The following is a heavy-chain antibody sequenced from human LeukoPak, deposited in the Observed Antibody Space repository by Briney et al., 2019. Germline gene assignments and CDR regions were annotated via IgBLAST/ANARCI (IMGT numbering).Heavy chain of an antibody. V-gene: IGHV3-33*01. Sequence: GGSLRLSCAASGFTFSSYGMHWVRQAPGKGLEWVAVIWYDGSNKYYADSVKGRFIISRGNSKNTLYLQMNSLRAEDTAVYYCARDKAAAGTYWFDPWGQGTLVTVSS. CDR1: GFTFSSYG. D-gene: IGHD6-13*01. CDR2: IWYDGSNK. CDR3: ARDKAAAGTYWFDP. J-gene: IGHJ5*02.